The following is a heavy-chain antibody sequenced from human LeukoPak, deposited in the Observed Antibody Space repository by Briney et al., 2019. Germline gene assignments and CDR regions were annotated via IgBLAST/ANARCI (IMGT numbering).Heavy chain of an antibody. CDR3: AKDRSSSTSCSNY. CDR2: VTGSSSKT. D-gene: IGHD2-2*01. Sequence: GGSLRLSCAASGFNFSNYAMTWVRQAPGKGLEWVSGVTGSSSKTYYADSVKGRFTISRDNSKNMLYLEMNSLRVEDTAIYYCAKDRSSSTSCSNYWGRGTLVTVSS. J-gene: IGHJ4*02. CDR1: GFNFSNYA. V-gene: IGHV3-23*01.